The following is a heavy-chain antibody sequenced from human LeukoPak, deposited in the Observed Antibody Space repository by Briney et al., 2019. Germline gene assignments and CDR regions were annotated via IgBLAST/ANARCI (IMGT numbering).Heavy chain of an antibody. D-gene: IGHD3-10*01. CDR1: GYTFSDYY. V-gene: IGHV3-11*01. CDR2: ISSGDNTI. J-gene: IGHJ3*02. CDR3: ARDLRGVSRAFDI. Sequence: PGGSLRLSCAASGYTFSDYYMSWIRQAPGKGLEWVSYISSGDNTIYYADSVKGRFTMSRDNAKNSLYLQMNSLRAEDTAVYYCARDLRGVSRAFDIWGQGTMVTVSS.